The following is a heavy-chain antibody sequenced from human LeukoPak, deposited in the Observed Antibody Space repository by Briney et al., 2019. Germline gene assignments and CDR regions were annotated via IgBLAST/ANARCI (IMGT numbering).Heavy chain of an antibody. D-gene: IGHD3-3*01. CDR3: AKGDIRIFGVVIPPGWYY. CDR1: GFTFSSYA. J-gene: IGHJ4*02. V-gene: IGHV3-23*01. CDR2: ISGSGGNT. Sequence: LTGGSLRLSCAASGFTFSSYAMSWVRQAPGKGLEWVSSISGSGGNTYYADSVEGRLTISRDKSKNTLYLQMTSVRAEDTAVYYCAKGDIRIFGVVIPPGWYYWGQGTLVTVSS.